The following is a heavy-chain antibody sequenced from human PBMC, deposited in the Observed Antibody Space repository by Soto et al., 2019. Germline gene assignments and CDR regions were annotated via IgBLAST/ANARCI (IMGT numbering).Heavy chain of an antibody. Sequence: ESGGGVVQPGRSMRLSCAASGFTFRIYAMHWVRQAPGKGLECVAVISYDGSNKFYRDSVKGRFTIYRDNSKNTLYLQINSLRYEDTAVYYCARGDREDIAVVIGARPGEYGVDVGGQGTTVTVSS. CDR1: GFTFRIYA. J-gene: IGHJ6*02. CDR3: ARGDREDIAVVIGARPGEYGVDV. V-gene: IGHV3-30-3*01. D-gene: IGHD2-15*01. CDR2: ISYDGSNK.